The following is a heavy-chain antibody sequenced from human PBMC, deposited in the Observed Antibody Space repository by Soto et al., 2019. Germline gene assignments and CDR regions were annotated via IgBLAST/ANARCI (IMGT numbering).Heavy chain of an antibody. V-gene: IGHV3-13*04. CDR1: GFTRGRNA. Sequence: GGSLRLSCAASGFTRGRNAMHCVLQATGKGLEWVSAIGTAGDTYYPGSVKGRFTISRDTSENTLYLQMNSLGAEDTAAYYCEPHVSCSGGSCQYDGFAIRGQATMVTVS. CDR3: EPHVSCSGGSCQYDGFAI. J-gene: IGHJ3*02. CDR2: IGTAGDT. D-gene: IGHD2-15*01.